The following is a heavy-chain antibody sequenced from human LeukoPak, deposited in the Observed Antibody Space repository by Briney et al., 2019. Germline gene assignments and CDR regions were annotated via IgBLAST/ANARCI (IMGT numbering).Heavy chain of an antibody. V-gene: IGHV1-3*01. CDR1: GYTFTSYA. D-gene: IGHD4-17*01. J-gene: IGHJ4*02. CDR3: ARDRHTDYGDLYFDY. CDR2: INAGNGNT. Sequence: GASVKVSCKASGYTFTSYAMHWVRQAPGQRLEWMGWINAGNGNTKYSQKFQGRVTITRDTSASTAYMELSSLRSEDTAVYYCARDRHTDYGDLYFDYWGQGTLVTVSS.